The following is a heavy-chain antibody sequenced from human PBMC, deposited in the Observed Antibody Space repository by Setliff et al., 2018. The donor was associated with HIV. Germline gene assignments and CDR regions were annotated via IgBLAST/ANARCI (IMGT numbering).Heavy chain of an antibody. Sequence: HPGGSLRLSCAASGFTFSSYSMNWVRQAPGKGLEWVSYISSSRSTIYYADSVKGRFTISRDNAKNSVYLQMNSLRAEDTAVYYCARDGGSSPSPVSDYYYYYMDVWGKGTTVTVSS. CDR3: ARDGGSSPSPVSDYYYYYMDV. CDR1: GFTFSSYS. CDR2: ISSSRSTI. V-gene: IGHV3-48*01. J-gene: IGHJ6*03. D-gene: IGHD1-26*01.